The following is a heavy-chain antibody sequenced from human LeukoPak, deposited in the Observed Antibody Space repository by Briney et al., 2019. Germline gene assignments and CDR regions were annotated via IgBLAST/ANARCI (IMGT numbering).Heavy chain of an antibody. CDR2: IRYTGSLE. CDR3: AKDLSGTYHFNY. CDR1: GFTFSNSG. D-gene: IGHD1-26*01. V-gene: IGHV3-30*02. Sequence: GGSLRLSCAASGFTFSNSGMHWVRQAPGKGLEWVAFIRYTGSLENYADSVKGRFTISRDTSKNTLYLQMNSLRPEDTAVYYCAKDLSGTYHFNYWGQGTLVTVSS. J-gene: IGHJ4*02.